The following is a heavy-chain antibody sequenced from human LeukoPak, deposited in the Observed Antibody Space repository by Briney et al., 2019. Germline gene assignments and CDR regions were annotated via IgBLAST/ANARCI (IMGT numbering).Heavy chain of an antibody. V-gene: IGHV4-34*01. CDR1: GGSFSGYY. Sequence: SETLPLTCAVYGGSFSGYYWSWIRQPPGKGLEWIGEINHSGSTNYNPSLKSRVTISVDTSKNQFSLKLSSVTAADTAVYYCARCGAAAGSPKNYYYYYMDVWGKGTTVTVSS. J-gene: IGHJ6*03. D-gene: IGHD6-13*01. CDR3: ARCGAAAGSPKNYYYYYMDV. CDR2: INHSGST.